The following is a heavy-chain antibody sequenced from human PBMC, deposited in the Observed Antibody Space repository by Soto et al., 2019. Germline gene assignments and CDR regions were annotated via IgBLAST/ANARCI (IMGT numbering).Heavy chain of an antibody. Sequence: SETLSLTCAVSGGSISSSNWWSWVRQPPGKGLEWIGEIYHSGSTNYNPSLKSRVTISVDKSKNQFSLKLSSVTAADTAVYYCARVFYYDSSGYWYYYGMDVWGQGTTVTVS. CDR3: ARVFYYDSSGYWYYYGMDV. J-gene: IGHJ6*02. V-gene: IGHV4-4*02. CDR1: GGSISSSNW. D-gene: IGHD3-22*01. CDR2: IYHSGST.